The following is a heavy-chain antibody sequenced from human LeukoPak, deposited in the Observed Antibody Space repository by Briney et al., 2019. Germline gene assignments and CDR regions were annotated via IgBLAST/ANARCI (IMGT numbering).Heavy chain of an antibody. CDR2: IRYNGNNQ. CDR1: GFTFSSYG. Sequence: GGSLRLSCAASGFTFSSYGMHWVRQAPVKGLEWVAFIRYNGNNQYYADSVKGRFTISRDNSKNTLYLQMNSLKGDDTAVYYCAKDSAFYYIDVWGKGTTVIISS. CDR3: AKDSAFYYIDV. D-gene: IGHD3-10*01. V-gene: IGHV3-30*02. J-gene: IGHJ6*03.